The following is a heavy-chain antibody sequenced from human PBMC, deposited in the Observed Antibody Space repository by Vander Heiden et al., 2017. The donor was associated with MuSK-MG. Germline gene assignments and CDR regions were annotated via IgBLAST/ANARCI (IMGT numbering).Heavy chain of an antibody. CDR1: GFTFSSYE. D-gene: IGHD7-27*01. J-gene: IGHJ4*02. CDR2: ISSGGSTI. V-gene: IGHV3-48*03. CDR3: ARDTNWGLDI. Sequence: GGSLRLSCAASGFTFSSYEMNWVRQAPRKGLQWVSYISSGGSTIYYADSVKGRFTISRDNAKNSLYLQMNSLRAEDTAVYYCARDTNWGLDIWGQGTLVTVSS.